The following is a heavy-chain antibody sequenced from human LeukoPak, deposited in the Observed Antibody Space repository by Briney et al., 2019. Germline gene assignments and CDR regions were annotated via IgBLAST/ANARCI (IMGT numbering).Heavy chain of an antibody. CDR1: GGSISSGDFY. CDR2: IYYTGST. D-gene: IGHD1-26*01. J-gene: IGHJ4*01. V-gene: IGHV4-61*08. CDR3: ARGVGVSRFDY. Sequence: PSETLSLTCTVSGGSISSGDFYWSWIRQPPGKGLEWIGYIYYTGSTNYNPSLKSRVTMSVDTSKNQFSLKLSSVTAADTAVYYCARGVGVSRFDYWGHGDPFTVSS.